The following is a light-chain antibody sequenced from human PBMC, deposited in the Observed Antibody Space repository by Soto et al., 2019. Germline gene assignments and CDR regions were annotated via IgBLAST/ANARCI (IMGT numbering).Light chain of an antibody. CDR2: DVS. V-gene: IGKV3-11*01. CDR3: QQRSDWPWT. Sequence: EIVLTQSPATLSLSPGERCTLSCMASESVTNYLAWYQQKPGQAPRLLVYDVSNRATGTPARFSGGGSGTDFTLTISNLEPEDFAVYYCQQRSDWPWTFGQGTKVDI. CDR1: ESVTNY. J-gene: IGKJ1*01.